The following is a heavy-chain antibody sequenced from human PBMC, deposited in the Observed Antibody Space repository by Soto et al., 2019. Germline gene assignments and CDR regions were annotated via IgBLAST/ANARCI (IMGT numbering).Heavy chain of an antibody. J-gene: IGHJ4*02. Sequence: GASVKVSCKASGYTSTSYGISWVRQAPGQGLEWMGWISAYNGNTNYAQKLQGRVTMTTDTSTSTAYMELRSLRSDDTAVYYCARPHSGSYPGLIDYWGQGTLVTVSS. CDR3: ARPHSGSYPGLIDY. D-gene: IGHD1-26*01. V-gene: IGHV1-18*04. CDR1: GYTSTSYG. CDR2: ISAYNGNT.